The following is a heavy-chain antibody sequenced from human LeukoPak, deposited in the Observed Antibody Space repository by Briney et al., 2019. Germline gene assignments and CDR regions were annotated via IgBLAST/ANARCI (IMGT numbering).Heavy chain of an antibody. CDR2: IYYSGST. J-gene: IGHJ4*02. V-gene: IGHV4-61*05. D-gene: IGHD3-22*01. Sequence: SETLSLTCTVSGGSISSSSSYWGWIRQPPGKGLEWIGYIYYSGSTNYNPSLKSRVTISVDTSKNQFSLKLSSVTAADTAVYYCARCNYYDSSPFDYWGQGTLVTVSS. CDR1: GGSISSSSSY. CDR3: ARCNYYDSSPFDY.